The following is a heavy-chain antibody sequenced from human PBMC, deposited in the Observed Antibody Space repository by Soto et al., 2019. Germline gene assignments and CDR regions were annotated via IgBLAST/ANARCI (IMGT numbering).Heavy chain of an antibody. CDR1: GGSLRNSV. CDR3: ARLGHPGH. J-gene: IGHJ4*02. Sequence: QVQLVQSGAEVKKPGSSAKVSCTASGGSLRNSVISWVRQAPAQRPEWRGGGIPSIGTAIYARRFQGRVTMTADEATRAAYMDLSSLSSDDTAVYFCARLGHPGHWGPGTLVIVPS. V-gene: IGHV1-69*01. CDR2: GIPSIGTA.